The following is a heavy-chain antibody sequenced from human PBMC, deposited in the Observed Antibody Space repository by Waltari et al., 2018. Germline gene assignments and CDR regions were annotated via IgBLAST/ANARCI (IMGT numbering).Heavy chain of an antibody. J-gene: IGHJ4*02. D-gene: IGHD6-19*01. CDR2: IKQDGSEK. V-gene: IGHV3-7*01. CDR1: GFTFSSYY. CDR3: TRNIAMAGFDY. Sequence: EVQLVESGGGLVQPGGSLRLSCAASGFTFSSYYMSWVRQAPGKGLEWVANIKQDGSEKSYVDSVKGRFTISRDNAQNSLYLQMNSLRAEDTAVYYCTRNIAMAGFDYWGQGTLVTVSS.